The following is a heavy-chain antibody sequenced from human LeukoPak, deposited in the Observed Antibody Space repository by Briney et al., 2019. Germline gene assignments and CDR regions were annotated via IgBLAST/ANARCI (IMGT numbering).Heavy chain of an antibody. CDR1: GGSFSGYY. CDR2: INHSGST. D-gene: IGHD2-2*01. CDR3: AGALVVPYNWFDP. J-gene: IGHJ5*02. V-gene: IGHV4-34*01. Sequence: SETLSLTCAVYGGSFSGYYWSWIRQPPGKGLEWIGEINHSGSTNYNPSLKSRVTISVDTSKNQFSLKLSSVTAADTAVYYCAGALVVPYNWFDPWGQGTLVTVSS.